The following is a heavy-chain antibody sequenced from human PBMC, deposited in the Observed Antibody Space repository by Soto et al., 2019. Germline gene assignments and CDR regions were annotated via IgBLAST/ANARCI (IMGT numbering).Heavy chain of an antibody. V-gene: IGHV3-21*01. J-gene: IGHJ6*02. Sequence: PGGSLILSCAASGFTFTGYSMNWVRQAPGKGLEWVSSISSSGTYIYYADSVKGRFTISRDNAKNSLYLQMNSLRAEDTAVYYCARASAAVVSVAGMDVWGQGTTVTVSS. CDR3: ARASAAVVSVAGMDV. CDR2: ISSSGTYI. CDR1: GFTFTGYS. D-gene: IGHD6-13*01.